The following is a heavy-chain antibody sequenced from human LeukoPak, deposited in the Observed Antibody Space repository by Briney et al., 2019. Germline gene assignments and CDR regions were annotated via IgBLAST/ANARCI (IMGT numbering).Heavy chain of an antibody. D-gene: IGHD3-10*01. CDR1: GYTFTSYA. CDR2: INVGNSNT. V-gene: IGHV1-3*03. J-gene: IGHJ4*02. CDR3: ARDGGSGSYVGLDY. Sequence: ASVKVSCKASGYTFTSYAMHWVRQAPGQRLEWMGWINVGNSNTKYSQEFHDRVTITRDTSASTVYMELSSLKFEDMAVYYCARDGGSGSYVGLDYWGQGTLVTVSS.